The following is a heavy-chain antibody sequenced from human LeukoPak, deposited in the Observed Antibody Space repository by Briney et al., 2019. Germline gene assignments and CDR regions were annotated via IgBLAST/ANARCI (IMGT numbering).Heavy chain of an antibody. J-gene: IGHJ4*02. CDR1: GGSIRNNY. D-gene: IGHD1-7*01. Sequence: SETLSLTCTVAGGSIRNNYWSWIRQPPGKGLEWIGYVYHSGTTTYNPSLKSRVIISIDTSKNQFSLNLTSVTAADTAMYYCARGNYLTYDFWGQGTLVSISS. CDR2: VYHSGTT. V-gene: IGHV4-59*08. CDR3: ARGNYLTYDF.